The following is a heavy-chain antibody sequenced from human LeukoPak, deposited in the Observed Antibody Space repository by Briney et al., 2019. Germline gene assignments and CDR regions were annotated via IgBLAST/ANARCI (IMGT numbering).Heavy chain of an antibody. CDR3: ARAYDFWTYNWFDP. CDR2: INAGNGNT. Sequence: ASVNVSFKASGYTFTSYAMHWVCQAPGQGLEWMGWINAGNGNTKYSQKFQGRVTITRDTSASTAYMELSSLRSEDTAVYYCARAYDFWTYNWFDPWGQGTLVTVSS. J-gene: IGHJ5*02. D-gene: IGHD3-3*01. CDR1: GYTFTSYA. V-gene: IGHV1-3*01.